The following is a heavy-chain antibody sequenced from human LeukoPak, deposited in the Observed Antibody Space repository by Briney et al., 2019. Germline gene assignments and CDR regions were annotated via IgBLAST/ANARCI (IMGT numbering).Heavy chain of an antibody. D-gene: IGHD6-13*01. Sequence: PSETLSLTCTVSGGSISSSSYYWGWIRQPPGKGLEWIGSIYYSGSTYYNPSLKSRVTISVDTSKNQFSLKLSSVTAADTAVYYCATFNGYSSSWYVFDYWGQGTLVTVSS. V-gene: IGHV4-39*01. CDR1: GGSISSSSYY. CDR2: IYYSGST. CDR3: ATFNGYSSSWYVFDY. J-gene: IGHJ4*02.